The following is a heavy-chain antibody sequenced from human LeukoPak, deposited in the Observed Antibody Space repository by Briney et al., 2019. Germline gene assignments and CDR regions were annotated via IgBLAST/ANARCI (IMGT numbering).Heavy chain of an antibody. V-gene: IGHV1-18*01. CDR2: INPFNADA. CDR3: ARGEKSYAY. Sequence: ASVKVSCKTSGYIFRNYAISWVRQAPGQGPEWVGWINPFNADAKYAQKFQDRVTMTTDTSTSTAYLELRSLRYDDTAVYYCARGEKSYAYWGQGTLVTVSS. J-gene: IGHJ4*02. D-gene: IGHD2-2*01. CDR1: GYIFRNYA.